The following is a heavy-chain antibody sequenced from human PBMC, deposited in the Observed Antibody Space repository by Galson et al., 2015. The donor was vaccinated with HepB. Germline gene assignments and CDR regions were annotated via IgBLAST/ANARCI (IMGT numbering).Heavy chain of an antibody. CDR3: ARDVSLYDYGGMCPGFDY. D-gene: IGHD4-23*01. CDR2: ISYDGSNK. J-gene: IGHJ4*02. V-gene: IGHV3-30-3*01. Sequence: SLRLSCAASGFTFSSYAMHWVRQAPGKGLEWVAVISYDGSNKYYADSVKGRFTISRDNSKNTLYLQMNSLRAEDTAVYYCARDVSLYDYGGMCPGFDYWGQGTLVTVSS. CDR1: GFTFSSYA.